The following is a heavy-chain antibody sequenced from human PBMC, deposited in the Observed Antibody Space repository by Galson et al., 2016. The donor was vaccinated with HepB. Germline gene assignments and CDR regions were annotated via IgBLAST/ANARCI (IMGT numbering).Heavy chain of an antibody. CDR3: ARKRGNYYDNSGIGD. CDR1: GISVSRGDYY. J-gene: IGHJ1*01. D-gene: IGHD3-22*01. CDR2: IYYSGNT. Sequence: ETLSLTCTVSGISVSRGDYYWSWIRQPPGKGLEWIGYIYYSGNTNYNPSPKSRVTISIDTSMNQFSLKLTSVTAADTAVYYCARKRGNYYDNSGIGDWGQGTLVTVSS. V-gene: IGHV4-61*08.